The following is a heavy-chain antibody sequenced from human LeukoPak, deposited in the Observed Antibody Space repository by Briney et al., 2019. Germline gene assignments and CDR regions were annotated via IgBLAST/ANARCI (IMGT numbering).Heavy chain of an antibody. Sequence: GGSLRLSCAASGFSFRTHSMKWVRQAPGKGLEWVSSITSFGSDIYYADSVKGRFTISRDDGKNSLYLQMNSLGAEHSAVYYCARAHDFWSGYGGNYMDVWGKGTTVTVSS. D-gene: IGHD3-3*01. CDR2: ITSFGSDI. CDR3: ARAHDFWSGYGGNYMDV. J-gene: IGHJ6*03. CDR1: GFSFRTHS. V-gene: IGHV3-21*01.